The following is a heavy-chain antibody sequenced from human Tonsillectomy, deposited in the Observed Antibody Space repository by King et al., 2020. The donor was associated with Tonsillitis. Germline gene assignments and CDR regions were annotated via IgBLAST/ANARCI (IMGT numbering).Heavy chain of an antibody. CDR3: ARHSSTSWCFDP. J-gene: IGHJ5*02. Sequence: VQLQESGPGLVKPSETLSLTCTVSGGSISSYYWSWIRQPPGKGLEWIGYIYYSGSTNYNPSLKSRVTISVDTSKNQFSLKLSSVTAADTAVYYCARHSSTSWCFDPWGQGTQVTVSS. V-gene: IGHV4-59*01. D-gene: IGHD6-13*01. CDR1: GGSISSYY. CDR2: IYYSGST.